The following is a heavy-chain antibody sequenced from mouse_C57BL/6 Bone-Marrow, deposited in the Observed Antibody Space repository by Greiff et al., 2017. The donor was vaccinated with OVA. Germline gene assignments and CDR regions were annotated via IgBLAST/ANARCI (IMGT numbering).Heavy chain of an antibody. Sequence: EVHLVESGGGLVKPGGSLKLSCAASGFTFSSSTMSWVRQTPEKRLEWVAYISSGSSTIYYADTVKGRFTISRDNAKNTLFLQMTSLRSEDTAMYYCASGTDYWGQGTTLTVSS. CDR2: ISSGSSTI. D-gene: IGHD4-1*01. J-gene: IGHJ2*01. CDR1: GFTFSSST. V-gene: IGHV5-17*01. CDR3: ASGTDY.